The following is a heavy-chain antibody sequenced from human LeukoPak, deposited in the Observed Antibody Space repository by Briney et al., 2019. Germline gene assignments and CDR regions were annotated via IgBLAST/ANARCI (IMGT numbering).Heavy chain of an antibody. CDR3: ARDRPQRWLQPSLIGYFDY. CDR1: GFTFSSYS. V-gene: IGHV3-21*01. J-gene: IGHJ4*02. Sequence: PGGSLRLSCAASGFTFSSYSMNWVRQAPGKGLEWVSSISSSSSYIYYADSVKGRFTISRDNAKNSLYLKMNSLRAEDTAVYYCARDRPQRWLQPSLIGYFDYWGQGTLVTVSS. D-gene: IGHD5-24*01. CDR2: ISSSSSYI.